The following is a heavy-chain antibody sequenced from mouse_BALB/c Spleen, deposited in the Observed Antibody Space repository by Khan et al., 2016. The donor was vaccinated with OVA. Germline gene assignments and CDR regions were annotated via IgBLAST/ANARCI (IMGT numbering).Heavy chain of an antibody. CDR3: ARGAFGY. CDR2: IDPFNGGT. J-gene: IGHJ3*01. CDR1: GYSFTSYY. Sequence: VRLQQSGPELMKPGASVNISCKASGYSFTSYYIHWVRQSHGKSLEWIGYIDPFNGGTDYNQKFKGKATLTVDKSSSTAYMHLSSLTSEDSAVXYCARGAFGYWGQGTLVTVSA. V-gene: IGHV1S135*01.